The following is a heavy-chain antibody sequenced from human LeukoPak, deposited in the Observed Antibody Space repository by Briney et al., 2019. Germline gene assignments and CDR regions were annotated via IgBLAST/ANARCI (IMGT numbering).Heavy chain of an antibody. V-gene: IGHV1-2*02. D-gene: IGHD6-13*01. Sequence: ASVKVSCKASGYTFTGYYMHWVRQAPGQGLEWMGWINPNSGGTNYAQKFQGRVTMTRDTSISTAYMGLSRLRSDDTAVYYCATLGMYSSSWSDKKHDYWGQGTLVTVSS. CDR3: ATLGMYSSSWSDKKHDY. CDR2: INPNSGGT. CDR1: GYTFTGYY. J-gene: IGHJ4*02.